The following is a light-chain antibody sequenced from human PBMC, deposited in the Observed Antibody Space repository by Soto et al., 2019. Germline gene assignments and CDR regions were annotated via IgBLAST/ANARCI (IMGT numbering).Light chain of an antibody. CDR3: QQYGTSEII. V-gene: IGKV3-20*01. Sequence: EIVLTQSPGTLSLSPGEIATLSCSASQTLSNSFIAWYQQKPGQAPRLLIYDTSSRATGVPDRYSASGSGTDFTLTISRLEPEDFAVFFCQQYGTSEIIFGQGTRLEI. CDR1: QTLSNSF. J-gene: IGKJ5*01. CDR2: DTS.